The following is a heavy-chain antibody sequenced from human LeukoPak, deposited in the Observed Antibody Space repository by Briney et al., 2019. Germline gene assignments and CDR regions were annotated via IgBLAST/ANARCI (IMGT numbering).Heavy chain of an antibody. CDR1: GGSISSSSYY. V-gene: IGHV4-39*07. CDR2: IYYSGST. CDR3: ALSRSGSYWY. D-gene: IGHD3-10*01. Sequence: SETLSLTCTVSGGSISSSSYYWGWIRQPPGKGLEWIGSIYYSGSTYYNPSLKSRVTISVDTSKNQFSLKLSSVTAADTAVYYCALSRSGSYWYWGQGTLVTVSS. J-gene: IGHJ4*02.